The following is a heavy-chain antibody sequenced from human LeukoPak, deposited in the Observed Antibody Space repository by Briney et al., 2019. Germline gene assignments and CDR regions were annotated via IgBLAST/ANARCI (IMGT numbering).Heavy chain of an antibody. J-gene: IGHJ3*02. Sequence: SETLSLTCTVSGGSISSYYWSWIRQPPGKGLEWIGYIYYSGSTNYNPSLKSRVTISVDTSKNQFSLKLSSVTAADTAVYYCARDGRRHYCDSSAHAFDIWGQGTMVTVPS. CDR3: ARDGRRHYCDSSAHAFDI. D-gene: IGHD3-22*01. CDR2: IYYSGST. V-gene: IGHV4-59*01. CDR1: GGSISSYY.